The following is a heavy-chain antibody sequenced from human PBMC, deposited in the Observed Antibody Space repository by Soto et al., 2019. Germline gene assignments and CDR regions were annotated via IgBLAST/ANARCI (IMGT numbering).Heavy chain of an antibody. CDR2: IYYSGST. Sequence: PSETLSLTCTVSGGSISSGGYYWSWIRQHPGKGLEWIGYIYYSGSTYYNPSLKSRVTISVDTSKNQFSLKLSSVTAADTAVYYCARAEVNYDSSGYYLSYFDYWGQGTLVTVSS. D-gene: IGHD3-22*01. CDR3: ARAEVNYDSSGYYLSYFDY. V-gene: IGHV4-31*03. J-gene: IGHJ4*02. CDR1: GGSISSGGYY.